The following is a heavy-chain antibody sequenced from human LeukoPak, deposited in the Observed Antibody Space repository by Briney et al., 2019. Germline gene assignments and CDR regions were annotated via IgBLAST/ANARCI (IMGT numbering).Heavy chain of an antibody. CDR1: GGSISSYY. D-gene: IGHD4-17*01. J-gene: IGHJ6*02. CDR3: ARLNYGDYDSYYYGMDV. Sequence: SETLSLTCTVSGGSISSYYWSWIRQPPGKGLEWIGYIYYSGSTNYNPSLKSRVTISVDTSKNQFSQKLSSVTAADTAVYYCARLNYGDYDSYYYGMDVWGQGTTVTVSS. V-gene: IGHV4-59*01. CDR2: IYYSGST.